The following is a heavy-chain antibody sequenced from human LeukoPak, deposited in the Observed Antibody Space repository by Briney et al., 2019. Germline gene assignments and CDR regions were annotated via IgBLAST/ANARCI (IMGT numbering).Heavy chain of an antibody. CDR3: ARAAAAGLGAEYFQH. CDR2: ISYDGSNK. CDR1: GFTFSSYA. V-gene: IGHV3-30*14. D-gene: IGHD6-13*01. Sequence: GGSLRLSCAASGFTFSSYAMHWVRQAPGKGLEWVAVISYDGSNKYYADSVKGRFTISRDNSKNTLYLQMNSLRAEDTAVYYCARAAAAGLGAEYFQHWGQGTLVTVSS. J-gene: IGHJ1*01.